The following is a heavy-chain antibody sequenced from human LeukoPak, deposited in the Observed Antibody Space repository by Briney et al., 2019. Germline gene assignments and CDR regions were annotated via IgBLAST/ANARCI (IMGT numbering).Heavy chain of an antibody. CDR3: AKDSTGGKRRLDFDY. J-gene: IGHJ4*02. D-gene: IGHD2-8*02. CDR1: GFTFNSYA. CDR2: ISGSGVTT. V-gene: IGHV3-23*01. Sequence: GGSLRLSCAASGFTFNSYAMSWVRQAPGKGLEWVSAISGSGVTTYYADSVKGRFTISRDNSKNTLYLQMNSLRAEDTAVYYCAKDSTGGKRRLDFDYWGQGTLVTVSS.